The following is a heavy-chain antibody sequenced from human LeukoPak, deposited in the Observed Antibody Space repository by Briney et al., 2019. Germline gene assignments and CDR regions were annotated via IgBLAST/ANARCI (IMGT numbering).Heavy chain of an antibody. V-gene: IGHV3-15*01. J-gene: IGHJ4*02. D-gene: IGHD5-18*01. CDR1: GFTFRNAS. CDR2: IRSKTAGGTT. Sequence: GGSLRLSCAASGFTFRNASMSWVRQAPGKGLEWVSRIRSKTAGGTTDYAAPVKGRFTISRDDSKNTLYLQMNSLTTEDTAVYFCAHRDTSLVRVDYWGQGTLVTVSS. CDR3: AHRDTSLVRVDY.